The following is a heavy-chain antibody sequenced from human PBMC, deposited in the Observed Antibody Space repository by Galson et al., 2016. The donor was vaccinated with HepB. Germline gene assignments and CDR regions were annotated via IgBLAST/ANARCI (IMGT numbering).Heavy chain of an antibody. CDR2: INAGNGNT. J-gene: IGHJ4*02. Sequence: SVKVSCKASRYTFISYVLHWVRQAPGQRLEWMGWINAGNGNTKYSQNFQGRVTITRDTSASTAFMELSNLRSEDTAVYYCARGSGDRRYFEYWGQGTLVTVSS. CDR1: RYTFISYV. D-gene: IGHD3-10*01. CDR3: ARGSGDRRYFEY. V-gene: IGHV1-3*01.